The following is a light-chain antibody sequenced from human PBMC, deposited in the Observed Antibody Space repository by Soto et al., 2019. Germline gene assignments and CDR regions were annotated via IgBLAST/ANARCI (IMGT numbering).Light chain of an antibody. J-gene: IGLJ2*01. CDR1: SSDVGGYNY. CDR2: DVS. CDR3: SSYTSSSDWV. V-gene: IGLV2-14*01. Sequence: QSALTQPASVSGSPGQSITISCPGTSSDVGGYNYVSWYQQHPGKAPKLMIYDVSNRPSGVSNRFSGSKSGNTASLTISWRQAEDEADYYCSSYTSSSDWVFGGGTKLTVL.